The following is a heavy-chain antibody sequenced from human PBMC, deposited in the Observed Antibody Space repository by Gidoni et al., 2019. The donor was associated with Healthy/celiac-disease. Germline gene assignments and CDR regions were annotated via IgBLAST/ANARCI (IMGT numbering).Heavy chain of an antibody. Sequence: QLQLQESGPGLVKPSETLSLTCTVAGGSISSSSYYWGWIRQPPGKGLEWIGSIYYSGSTYYNPSLKSRVTISVDTSKNQFSLKLSSVTAADTAVYYCARHVDYIWFDPWGQGTLVTVSS. J-gene: IGHJ5*02. CDR3: ARHVDYIWFDP. D-gene: IGHD4-4*01. CDR2: IYYSGST. CDR1: GGSISSSSYY. V-gene: IGHV4-39*01.